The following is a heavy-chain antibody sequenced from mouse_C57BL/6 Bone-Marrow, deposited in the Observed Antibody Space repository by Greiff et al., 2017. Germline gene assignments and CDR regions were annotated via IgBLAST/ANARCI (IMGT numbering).Heavy chain of an antibody. CDR1: GYTFTSYG. J-gene: IGHJ2*01. Sequence: QVHVKQSGAELARPGASVKLSCKASGYTFTSYGISWVKQRTGQGLEWIGEVYPRSGNTYYNEKFKGKATLTADKSSSTAYRELRSLTSEDSAVYFCARRRVYYDYSYFDYWGQGTTLTVSS. D-gene: IGHD2-4*01. CDR2: VYPRSGNT. V-gene: IGHV1-81*01. CDR3: ARRRVYYDYSYFDY.